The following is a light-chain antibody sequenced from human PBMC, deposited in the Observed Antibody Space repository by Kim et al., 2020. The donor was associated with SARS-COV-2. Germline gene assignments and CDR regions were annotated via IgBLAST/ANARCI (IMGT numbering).Light chain of an antibody. J-gene: IGKJ2*01. Sequence: SLTPGESATPSCRASQSVSSYLAWYQHKPGQAPRLLIYDASNRATGIPARFSGSGSGTDFTLTISSLEPEDVAVYYCQQRSNWYTFGQGTKLEI. CDR3: QQRSNWYT. V-gene: IGKV3-11*01. CDR1: QSVSSY. CDR2: DAS.